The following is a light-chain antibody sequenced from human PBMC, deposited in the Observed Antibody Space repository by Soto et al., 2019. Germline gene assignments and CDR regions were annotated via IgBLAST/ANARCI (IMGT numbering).Light chain of an antibody. Sequence: EIVMTQSPATLSVSPGERATLSCRASQSVSGNLAWYQQKPGQAPRLLIYGASTRATGIPARFSGSGSGTDFTLTISSLQSEDFALYYCQQYNNWPPTSGQGTRLEIK. J-gene: IGKJ5*01. V-gene: IGKV3-15*01. CDR1: QSVSGN. CDR3: QQYNNWPPT. CDR2: GAS.